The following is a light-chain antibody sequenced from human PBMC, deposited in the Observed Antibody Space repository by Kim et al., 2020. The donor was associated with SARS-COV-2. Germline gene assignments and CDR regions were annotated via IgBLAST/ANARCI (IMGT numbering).Light chain of an antibody. Sequence: VSQGQTASITCSGDKLGDKYACWYQQKPGQSPVLVIYQDSKRPSGIPERFSGSNSGNTATLTISGTQAMDEADYYCQAWDSSTVVFGGGTKLTVL. V-gene: IGLV3-1*01. CDR2: QDS. CDR1: KLGDKY. CDR3: QAWDSSTVV. J-gene: IGLJ2*01.